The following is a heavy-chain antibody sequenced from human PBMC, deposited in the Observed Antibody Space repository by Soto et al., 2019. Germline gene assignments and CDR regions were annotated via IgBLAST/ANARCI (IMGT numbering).Heavy chain of an antibody. V-gene: IGHV4-59*08. CDR1: GGSISSYY. Sequence: SETLSLTCTVSGGSISSYYWSWIRQPPGKGLEWIGYIYYSGSTNYNPSFKSRVTISVDTSKNQFSLKLSSVTAADTAVYYCARRILHCSGGSCAGDLTDYFDYWGQGTLVTVS. CDR3: ARRILHCSGGSCAGDLTDYFDY. J-gene: IGHJ4*02. CDR2: IYYSGST. D-gene: IGHD2-15*01.